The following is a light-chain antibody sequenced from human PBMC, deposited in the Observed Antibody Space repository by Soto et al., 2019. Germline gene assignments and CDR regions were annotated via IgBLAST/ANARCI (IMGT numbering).Light chain of an antibody. Sequence: EIVLTQSPGTLSLSPGERATLSCRASQSVSSNYLAWYQQKPGQAPRLLIYGASSRATGTPDRFSGSGSGTDFTLTISRLEPEDFAVYHCQQYITAPETCGQGTKVEIK. CDR3: QQYITAPET. V-gene: IGKV3-20*01. CDR1: QSVSSNY. J-gene: IGKJ1*01. CDR2: GAS.